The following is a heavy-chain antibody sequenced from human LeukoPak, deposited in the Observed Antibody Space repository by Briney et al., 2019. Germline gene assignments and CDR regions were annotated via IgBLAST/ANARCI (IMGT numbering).Heavy chain of an antibody. CDR2: INHSGST. CDR1: GGSFSGYY. Sequence: PSETLSLTCAVYGGSFSGYYWSWIRQPPGKGLEWIGEINHSGSTNYNPSLKSRVTISVDTSKNQFSLKLSSVTAADTAVYYCARGKPIQRRAFDIWGQGTMVTVSS. V-gene: IGHV4-34*01. D-gene: IGHD5-18*01. CDR3: ARGKPIQRRAFDI. J-gene: IGHJ3*02.